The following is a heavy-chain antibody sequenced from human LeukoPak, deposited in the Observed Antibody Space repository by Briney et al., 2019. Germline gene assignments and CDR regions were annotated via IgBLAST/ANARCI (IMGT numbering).Heavy chain of an antibody. V-gene: IGHV3-30*04. CDR3: ARGITVATSAPFDY. D-gene: IGHD5-12*01. Sequence: GGSLRLSCAASGFTFSSYAMHWVRQAPGKGLEWVAVISYDGSNKYYADSVKGRFTISRVNAKNSLYLQMNSLRAEDTALYHCARGITVATSAPFDYWGQGTLVTVSS. CDR2: ISYDGSNK. CDR1: GFTFSSYA. J-gene: IGHJ4*02.